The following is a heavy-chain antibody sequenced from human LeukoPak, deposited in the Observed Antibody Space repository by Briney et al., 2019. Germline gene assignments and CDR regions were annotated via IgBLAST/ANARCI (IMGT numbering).Heavy chain of an antibody. CDR2: ISWNSGSI. J-gene: IGHJ4*02. V-gene: IGHV3-9*01. CDR1: GFTFDDYA. Sequence: GRSLRLSCAASGFTFDDYAMHWVRQAPGKGLEWVSGISWNSGSIGYADSVKGRFTISRDNAKNSLYLQMNSLRAEDTALYYCAKDIDYDSSGYIFDYWGQGTLVTVSS. CDR3: AKDIDYDSSGYIFDY. D-gene: IGHD3-22*01.